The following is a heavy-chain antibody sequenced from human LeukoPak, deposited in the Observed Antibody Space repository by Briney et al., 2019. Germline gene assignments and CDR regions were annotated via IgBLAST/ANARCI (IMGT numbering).Heavy chain of an antibody. J-gene: IGHJ4*02. D-gene: IGHD3-10*01. V-gene: IGHV4-59*01. Sequence: SETLSLTCTVSGGSISNYYWSWIRQPPGKGLEWIGYIYYSGSTNYNPSLKSRVTISVDTSKNQFSLKLSSVTAADTAVYYCARSTRASAIDYWGQGTLVTVSS. CDR3: ARSTRASAIDY. CDR1: GGSISNYY. CDR2: IYYSGST.